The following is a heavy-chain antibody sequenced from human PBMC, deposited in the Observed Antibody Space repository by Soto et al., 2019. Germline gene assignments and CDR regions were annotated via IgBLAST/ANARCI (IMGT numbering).Heavy chain of an antibody. CDR1: RFTFNSYS. CDR2: ISGSSSTI. V-gene: IGHV3-48*02. J-gene: IGHJ3*02. CDR3: ARGRYYYASSGYGAFDI. Sequence: HPGGSLRLSCAASRFTFNSYSMNWVRQAPGKGLEWVSYISGSSSTIYYADSVKGRFTISRDNDKNSLYLQMNSLRDEDTAVYYCARGRYYYASSGYGAFDIWGQGTMVTVSS. D-gene: IGHD3-22*01.